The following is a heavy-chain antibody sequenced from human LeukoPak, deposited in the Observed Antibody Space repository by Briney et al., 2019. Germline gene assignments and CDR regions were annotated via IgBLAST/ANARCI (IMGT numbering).Heavy chain of an antibody. CDR3: TRGGEEPFDY. D-gene: IGHD3-10*01. J-gene: IGHJ4*02. CDR2: ISGSGGST. Sequence: GGSLRLSCAASGFTFSSYAMSWVRQAPGKGLEWVSAISGSGGSTYYADSVKGRFTISRDENTLYLQMNHLRVDDTAVYYCTRGGEEPFDYWGQGTLVTVSS. CDR1: GFTFSSYA. V-gene: IGHV3-23*01.